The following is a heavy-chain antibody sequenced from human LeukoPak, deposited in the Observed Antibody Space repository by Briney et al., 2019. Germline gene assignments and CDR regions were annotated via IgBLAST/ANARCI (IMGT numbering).Heavy chain of an antibody. CDR1: GYTFTGYY. D-gene: IGHD5-18*01. CDR2: INPKYADT. J-gene: IGHJ4*02. Sequence: ASVKVSCKASGYTFTGYYIHWVRQAPGQGREWMGWINPKYADTNYAQKFQGRVTMTSDTSVSTAYMELTRLRSDDTALYYCARGYSYGDVGYWGQGTLVTVSS. V-gene: IGHV1-2*02. CDR3: ARGYSYGDVGY.